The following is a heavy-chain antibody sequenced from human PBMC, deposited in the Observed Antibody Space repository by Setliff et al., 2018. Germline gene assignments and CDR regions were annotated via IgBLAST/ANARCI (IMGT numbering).Heavy chain of an antibody. CDR2: IKSESDGGAP. V-gene: IGHV3-15*01. J-gene: IGHJ6*02. CDR3: ATPALFTTGWFGYHGMDV. Sequence: GGSLRLSCAASGFTFSSFWMAWVRQSPGEGQGLRIKSESDGGAPDYGAPVKGRFTISRDDSKNTLYLQMDSLNPEDTAIYYCATPALFTTGWFGYHGMDVWGQGITVTVSS. CDR1: GFTFSSFW. D-gene: IGHD3-10*01.